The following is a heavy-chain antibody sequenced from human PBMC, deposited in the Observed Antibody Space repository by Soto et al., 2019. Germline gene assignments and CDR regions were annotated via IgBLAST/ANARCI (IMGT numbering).Heavy chain of an antibody. Sequence: GGSLRLSCAASGFTFSTYSMNWVRQAPGKGLEWVSSISGSGNYTHYADFLRGRFTISRDNAKTSLYLQMNSLRAEDTAVYYCAREGINNYNEYYFDSWGQGTVVTVST. J-gene: IGHJ4*02. D-gene: IGHD4-4*01. V-gene: IGHV3-21*01. CDR3: AREGINNYNEYYFDS. CDR2: ISGSGNYT. CDR1: GFTFSTYS.